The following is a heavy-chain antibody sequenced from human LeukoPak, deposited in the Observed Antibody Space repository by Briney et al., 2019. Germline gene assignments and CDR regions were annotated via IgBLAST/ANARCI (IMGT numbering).Heavy chain of an antibody. Sequence: ASVKVSCKASGYTFTGYYMHWVRQAPGQGLEWXXWINPNSGGTNYAQKFQGWVTMTRDTSISTAYMELSRLRSDDTAVYYCARAPYYGSGSYYDYWGQGTLVTVS. J-gene: IGHJ4*02. CDR2: INPNSGGT. CDR3: ARAPYYGSGSYYDY. D-gene: IGHD3-10*01. V-gene: IGHV1-2*04. CDR1: GYTFTGYY.